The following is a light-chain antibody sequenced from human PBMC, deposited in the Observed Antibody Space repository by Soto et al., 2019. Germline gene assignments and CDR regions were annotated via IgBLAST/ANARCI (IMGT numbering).Light chain of an antibody. CDR2: GAS. CDR3: QQYNNWGLA. J-gene: IGKJ4*01. Sequence: IVMTQSPATLSVSPGEGVTLSCRASQNVGTNLAWYQQRPGQAPRLLIYGASTRATGVPASFSGSGSGTELTLTIKSLQSEDFAVYFCQQYNNWGLAFGGGTKVEI. V-gene: IGKV3D-15*01. CDR1: QNVGTN.